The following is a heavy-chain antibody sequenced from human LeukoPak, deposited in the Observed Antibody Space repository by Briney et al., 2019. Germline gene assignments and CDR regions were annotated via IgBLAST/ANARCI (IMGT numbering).Heavy chain of an antibody. J-gene: IGHJ4*02. Sequence: PGGSLRLSCAASGFPFSDYWMDWVRQAPGKGMEWVANINQDGSELYYAPPVKGRFTISRDNAKNSLYLQIYSLRAEDTAVYYCSRSLDYLGRGALVTVSS. CDR3: SRSLDY. CDR1: GFPFSDYW. V-gene: IGHV3-7*01. CDR2: INQDGSEL.